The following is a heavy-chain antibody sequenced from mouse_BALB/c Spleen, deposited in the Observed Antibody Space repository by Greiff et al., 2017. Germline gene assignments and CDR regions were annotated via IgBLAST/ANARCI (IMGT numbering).Heavy chain of an antibody. D-gene: IGHD1-1*01. CDR3: ARSGATVGGLAY. CDR2: LDPSDSYT. V-gene: IGHV1-69*02. CDR1: GYTFTSYW. J-gene: IGHJ3*01. Sequence: QVQLQQPGAELVKPGASVKLSCKASGYTFTSYWLHWVKQRPGQGLEWIGELDPSDSYTNYNQKFKGKATLTVDTSSSTAYMQLSSLTSEDSAVYYCARSGATVGGLAYWGQGTLVTVSA.